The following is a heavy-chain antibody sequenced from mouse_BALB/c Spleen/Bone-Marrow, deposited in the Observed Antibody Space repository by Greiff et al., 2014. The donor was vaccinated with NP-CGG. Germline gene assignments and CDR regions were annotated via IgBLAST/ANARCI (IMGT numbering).Heavy chain of an antibody. CDR3: ASRQSTAIRDWFAY. Sequence: EVHLVESGGGLVKPGGSLKLSCAASGFTFSSYVMSWVRQTPEKRLEWVASISSGGSLYYSDSVKGRFTISRDNARNILYLQMSSLRSEDTAMYYCASRQSTAIRDWFAYWGQGTLVTVSA. CDR1: GFTFSSYV. CDR2: ISSGGSL. D-gene: IGHD2-4*01. V-gene: IGHV5-6-5*01. J-gene: IGHJ3*01.